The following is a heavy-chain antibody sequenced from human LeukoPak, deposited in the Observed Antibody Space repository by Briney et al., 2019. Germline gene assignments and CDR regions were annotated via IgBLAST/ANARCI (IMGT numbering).Heavy chain of an antibody. CDR3: ARGGYSGYDWKYYFDY. J-gene: IGHJ4*02. CDR1: GGSFSGYY. CDR2: INHSGST. D-gene: IGHD5-12*01. V-gene: IGHV4-34*01. Sequence: SETLSLTCAVYGGSFSGYYWSWIRQPPGKGLEWIGEINHSGSTNYNPSLKSRVTISVDTSKNQFSLKLSSVTAADTAVYYCARGGYSGYDWKYYFDYWGQGTLVTVSS.